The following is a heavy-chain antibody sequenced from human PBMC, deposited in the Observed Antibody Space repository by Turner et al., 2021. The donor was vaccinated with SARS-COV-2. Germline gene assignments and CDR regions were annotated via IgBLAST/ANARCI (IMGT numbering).Heavy chain of an antibody. CDR1: GGTFSSYA. D-gene: IGHD3-10*01. CDR3: ARAATMVRGVIRNSFYYYYGMDV. CDR2: IIPNFGTA. V-gene: IGHV1-69*06. Sequence: QVQLVQSGAEVKKPGSSVKVSCKASGGTFSSYAISWVRQAPGQGLGWMGGIIPNFGTAKSAQKFQGRVTITAEKSTSTAYMGLGSLGSEDTAVYYCARAATMVRGVIRNSFYYYYGMDVWGQGTTVTVSS. J-gene: IGHJ6*02.